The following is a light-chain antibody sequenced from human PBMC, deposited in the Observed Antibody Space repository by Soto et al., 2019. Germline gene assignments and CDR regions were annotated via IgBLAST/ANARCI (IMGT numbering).Light chain of an antibody. CDR2: YAS. CDR1: QSISSW. CDR3: QQYNTYSYT. Sequence: DIQMTQSPSTLSASVGDRVTITCRASQSISSWLAWYQQKPGKDPKLLIYYASRLESGVPLRFSGSGSGTEFTLTISSLQPDDFATYYCQQYNTYSYTFGQGTKLEIK. V-gene: IGKV1-5*01. J-gene: IGKJ2*01.